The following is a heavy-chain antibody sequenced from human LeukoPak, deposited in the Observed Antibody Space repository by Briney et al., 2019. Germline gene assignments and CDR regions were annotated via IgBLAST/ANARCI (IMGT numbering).Heavy chain of an antibody. J-gene: IGHJ4*02. CDR1: GFTFSSYG. V-gene: IGHV3-23*01. CDR3: AKLSSSSSYSAVDY. CDR2: INGGGST. Sequence: GGSLRLSCAASGFTFSSYGMSWVRQAPGKGLEWVSAINGGGSTYNAGSVKGRFTISRDDSKNTLYLQMNSLRAEDTAVYYCAKLSSSSSYSAVDYWGQGTLVTVSS. D-gene: IGHD2-15*01.